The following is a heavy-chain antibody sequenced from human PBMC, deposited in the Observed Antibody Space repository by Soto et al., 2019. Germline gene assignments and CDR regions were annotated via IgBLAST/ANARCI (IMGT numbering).Heavy chain of an antibody. CDR1: GFTFSVYG. D-gene: IGHD6-19*01. V-gene: IGHV3-30*02. CDR2: VPYDGSNK. CDR3: AKDFDQWLAKGVIDH. Sequence: GGSLRLSCAASGFTFSVYGMHWVRQAPGKGLEWVALVPYDGSNKNYADSVKGRFTISRDNSRNTVYLQMNSLREDDTAVYYCAKDFDQWLAKGVIDHWGQGTQVTVSS. J-gene: IGHJ4*02.